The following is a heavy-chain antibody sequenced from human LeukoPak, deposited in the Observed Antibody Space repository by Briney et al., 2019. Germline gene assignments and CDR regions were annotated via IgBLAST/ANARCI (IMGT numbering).Heavy chain of an antibody. CDR2: VSGGDPTT. V-gene: IGHV3-23*01. CDR1: DFSFATYG. CDR3: ARVCMVSDMFDY. J-gene: IGHJ4*02. Sequence: GGSLRLSCAASDFSFATYGMGWVRQAPGRGLEWVSSVSGGDPTTYYADSVKGRFTISRDNSKSTLYLQMNSLRAEDTAVYYCARVCMVSDMFDYWGQGTLVTVSS. D-gene: IGHD3-10*01.